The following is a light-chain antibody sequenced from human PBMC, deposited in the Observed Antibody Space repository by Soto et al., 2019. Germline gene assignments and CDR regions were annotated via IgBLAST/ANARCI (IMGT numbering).Light chain of an antibody. CDR1: QSISIY. V-gene: IGKV1-39*01. CDR2: AAS. Sequence: DIQMTQSPSSLSASVGDRVTITCRASQSISIYLNWHQQKPGKAPNLLVYAASSLQSGVPSRFSGSGSGTDFTLTISSMQPEDFATYYGQQSYSTPWTFGQGTKVEIK. CDR3: QQSYSTPWT. J-gene: IGKJ1*01.